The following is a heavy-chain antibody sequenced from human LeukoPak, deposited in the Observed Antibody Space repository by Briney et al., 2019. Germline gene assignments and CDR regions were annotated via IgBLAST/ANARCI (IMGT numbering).Heavy chain of an antibody. Sequence: PGGSLRLSCVASGFTFSTSGMHWVRQAPGKGLEWVAFIRYDGSNKQYADSVKGRFTLSRDNPKSTLYLQMNSLGAEDTAVYYCAKSSRGFSPAEYFHHWGQGTLVTVSS. CDR3: AKSSRGFSPAEYFHH. CDR1: GFTFSTSG. CDR2: IRYDGSNK. D-gene: IGHD3-10*01. J-gene: IGHJ1*01. V-gene: IGHV3-30*02.